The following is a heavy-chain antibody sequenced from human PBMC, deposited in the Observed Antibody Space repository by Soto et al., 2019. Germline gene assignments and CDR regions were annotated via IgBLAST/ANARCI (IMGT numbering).Heavy chain of an antibody. CDR3: AKSTLVVLVIHEFDY. Sequence: GGSLRLSCAASGFPFSSYAMSWVRQAPGKGLEWVSGISGSGDTTSYADSVKGRFTISRDNSKTTVFLQMNSLRAEDTAVHYCAKSTLVVLVIHEFDYWGPGARVTAS. V-gene: IGHV3-23*01. J-gene: IGHJ4*02. CDR1: GFPFSSYA. D-gene: IGHD3-22*01. CDR2: ISGSGDTT.